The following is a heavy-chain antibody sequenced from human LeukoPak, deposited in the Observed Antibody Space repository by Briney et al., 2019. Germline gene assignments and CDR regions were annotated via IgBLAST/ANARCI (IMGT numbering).Heavy chain of an antibody. CDR3: ARVIIVVVAANPGDY. Sequence: ASVKVSCKASGYTFTSYGISWVRQAPGQGLEWMGWISAYNGNTNYAQKLQGRVTMTTDTSTSTAYKELRSLRSDDTAVYYCARVIIVVVAANPGDYWGQGTLVTVSS. CDR1: GYTFTSYG. V-gene: IGHV1-18*01. CDR2: ISAYNGNT. J-gene: IGHJ4*02. D-gene: IGHD2-15*01.